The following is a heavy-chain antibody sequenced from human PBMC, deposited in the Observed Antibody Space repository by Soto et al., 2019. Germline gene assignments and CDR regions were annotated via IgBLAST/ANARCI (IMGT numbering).Heavy chain of an antibody. CDR1: GFTFSSYS. CDR3: AGYCSSTSCYPLPK. Sequence: GGSLRLSCAASGFTFSSYSMNWVRQAPGKGLEWVSSISSSSSYIYYADSVKGRFTISRDNAKNSLYLQMNSLRAEDTAVYYCAGYCSSTSCYPLPKWGQGTLVTVSS. J-gene: IGHJ4*02. CDR2: ISSSSSYI. V-gene: IGHV3-21*01. D-gene: IGHD2-2*01.